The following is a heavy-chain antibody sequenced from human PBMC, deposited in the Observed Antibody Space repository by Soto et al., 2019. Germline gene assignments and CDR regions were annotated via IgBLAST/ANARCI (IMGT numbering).Heavy chain of an antibody. CDR2: ISSSGSTI. CDR1: GFTFSDYY. V-gene: IGHV3-11*01. J-gene: IGHJ5*02. Sequence: GGSLRLSCAASGFTFSDYYMSWIRQAPGKGLEWVSYISSSGSTIYYADSVKGRFTISRDNAKNSLYLQMNSLRAEDTAVYYCASGYYYGSGSPNGWFDPWGQGTLVTVSS. CDR3: ASGYYYGSGSPNGWFDP. D-gene: IGHD3-10*01.